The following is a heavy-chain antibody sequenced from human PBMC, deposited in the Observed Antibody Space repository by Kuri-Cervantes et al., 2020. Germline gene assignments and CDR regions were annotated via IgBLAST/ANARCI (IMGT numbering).Heavy chain of an antibody. J-gene: IGHJ6*02. D-gene: IGHD3-10*01. Sequence: GGSLRLSCAASGFTVSSNYMSWVRQAPGKGLEWVSVIYSGGSTYYADSVKGRFTISRDNSKNTLYLQMNSLRAEDTAVYYCAKEGSRYYYYGMDVWGQGTTVTVSS. V-gene: IGHV3-53*05. CDR1: GFTVSSNY. CDR2: IYSGGST. CDR3: AKEGSRYYYYGMDV.